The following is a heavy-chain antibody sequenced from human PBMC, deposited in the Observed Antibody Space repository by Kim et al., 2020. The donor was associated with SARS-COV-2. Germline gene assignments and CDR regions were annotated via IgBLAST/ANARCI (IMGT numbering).Heavy chain of an antibody. D-gene: IGHD3-10*01. CDR2: ISYDGSNK. CDR3: ARGMRFGER. Sequence: GGSLRLSCAASGFTFSSYAMHWVRQAPGKGLEWVAVISYDGSNKYYADSVKGRFTISRDNSKNTLYLQMNSLRAEDTAVYYCARGMRFGERWGQGTLVTV. J-gene: IGHJ4*02. CDR1: GFTFSSYA. V-gene: IGHV3-30*04.